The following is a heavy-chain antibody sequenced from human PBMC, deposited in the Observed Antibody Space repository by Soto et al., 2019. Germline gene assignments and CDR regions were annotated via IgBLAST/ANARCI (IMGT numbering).Heavy chain of an antibody. J-gene: IGHJ5*02. CDR1: GGYIRSYY. CDR2: IYYSGST. Sequence: SETLSLTCTVSGGYIRSYYWSWIRQPPGQGLEWIGYIYYSGSTTYNPSLKSRVTISVDRSKNQFSLKLSSVTAADTAVYYCARVPDRWGQGTLVTVSS. V-gene: IGHV4-59*12. CDR3: ARVPDR. D-gene: IGHD2-2*01.